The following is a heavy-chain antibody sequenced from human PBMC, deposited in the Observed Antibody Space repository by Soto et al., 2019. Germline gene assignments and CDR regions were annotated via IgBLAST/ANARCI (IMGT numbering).Heavy chain of an antibody. Sequence: QVQLQESGPGLVKPSQTLSLTCTVSGGSISSGGYYWSWIRQHPGKGLEWIGYIYYSGSTYYNPSLKSRVTIAVDTSKTQFSLKLSSVTAADTAVSYCARRLGSGHHSDYWGQGTLVTVSS. CDR3: ARRLGSGHHSDY. V-gene: IGHV4-31*03. CDR2: IYYSGST. J-gene: IGHJ4*02. D-gene: IGHD3-10*01. CDR1: GGSISSGGYY.